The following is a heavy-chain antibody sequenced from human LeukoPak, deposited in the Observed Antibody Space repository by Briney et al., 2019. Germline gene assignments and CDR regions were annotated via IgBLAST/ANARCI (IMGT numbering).Heavy chain of an antibody. CDR1: GFTFSSHW. J-gene: IGHJ4*02. CDR2: INSDGSST. Sequence: GGSLRLSCAASGFTFSSHWMHWVRQAPGKGLLWVSRINSDGSSTSYADFVKGRFTISRDNAKSTLYLQMNSLRAEDTAVYYCAKLSRWAAGTGGDYFDYWGQGTLVTVSS. D-gene: IGHD6-19*01. V-gene: IGHV3-74*01. CDR3: AKLSRWAAGTGGDYFDY.